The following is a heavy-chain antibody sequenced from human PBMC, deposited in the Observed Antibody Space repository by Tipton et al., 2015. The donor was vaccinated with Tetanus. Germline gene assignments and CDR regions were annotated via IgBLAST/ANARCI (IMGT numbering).Heavy chain of an antibody. CDR1: GGSISGSY. CDR3: ARDSRGGWGRLFDH. J-gene: IGHJ4*02. Sequence: TLSLTCTVSGGSISGSYWNWIRQPPGKGLEWIGYISYSGSTNSNYSLKSRITISQDTSKNQFSLKLTSVTAADTAVYYCARDSRGGWGRLFDHWGQGSLVTVSS. V-gene: IGHV4-59*01. CDR2: ISYSGST. D-gene: IGHD6-19*01.